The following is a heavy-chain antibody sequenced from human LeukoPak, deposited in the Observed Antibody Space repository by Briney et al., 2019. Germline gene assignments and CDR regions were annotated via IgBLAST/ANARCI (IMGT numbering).Heavy chain of an antibody. CDR1: GYSISSGYY. CDR3: ARGSDVGDFDY. Sequence: SETLSLTCTVSGYSISSGYYWGWIRQPPGKGLEWIGSIYHSGSTYYNPSLKSRVTISVDTSKNQFSLKLSSVTAADTAVYYCARGSDVGDFDYWGQGTLVTVSS. V-gene: IGHV4-38-2*02. J-gene: IGHJ4*02. D-gene: IGHD3-10*02. CDR2: IYHSGST.